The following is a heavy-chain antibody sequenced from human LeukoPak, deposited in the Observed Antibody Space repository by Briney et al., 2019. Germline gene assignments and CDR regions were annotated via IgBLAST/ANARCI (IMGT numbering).Heavy chain of an antibody. Sequence: PSETLSLTCTVSGGSISSYYWSWIRQPPGKGLEWIGYIYYSGSTNYNPSLKSRVTISVDTSKNQFSLKLSSVTAADTAVYYCARGAGVYYYYSMDVWAKGTTVTIS. J-gene: IGHJ6*03. CDR1: GGSISSYY. CDR2: IYYSGST. V-gene: IGHV4-59*01. D-gene: IGHD3-10*01. CDR3: ARGAGVYYYYSMDV.